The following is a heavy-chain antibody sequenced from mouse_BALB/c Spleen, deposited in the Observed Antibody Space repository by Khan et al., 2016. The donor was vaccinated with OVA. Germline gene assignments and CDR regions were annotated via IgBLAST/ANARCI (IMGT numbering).Heavy chain of an antibody. CDR2: ISSTGST. V-gene: IGHV3-2*02. CDR3: ARSLYYSDSYAMDY. CDR1: GYSITSDYA. D-gene: IGHD2-13*01. J-gene: IGHJ4*01. Sequence: EVQLQESGPGLVKPSQSLSLTCTVTGYSITSDYAWNWIRQFPGNKLEWMGYISSTGSTSYNPSLKSRISITRERSKNQFFLHLNSVTTEDTATYYCARSLYYSDSYAMDYWGQGTSVTVSS.